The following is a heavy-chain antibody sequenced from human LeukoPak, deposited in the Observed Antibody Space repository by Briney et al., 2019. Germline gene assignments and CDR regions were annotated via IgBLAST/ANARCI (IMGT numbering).Heavy chain of an antibody. CDR3: ASASDNYYFDL. CDR1: GGSITTYY. V-gene: IGHV4-59*12. D-gene: IGHD1-1*01. CDR2: IHYTGST. Sequence: SETLSLTCTFSGGSITTYYWSWIRQPPGQRLEWIGYIHYTGSTNYNPSLKSRVTISIDTSKNQFSLQLTSVTAADTAVYYCASASDNYYFDLWGQGTLVTVSS. J-gene: IGHJ4*02.